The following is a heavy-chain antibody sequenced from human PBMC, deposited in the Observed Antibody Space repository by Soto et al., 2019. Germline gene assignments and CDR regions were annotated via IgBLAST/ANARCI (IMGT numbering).Heavy chain of an antibody. CDR1: GFTFSSYA. Sequence: QVQLVESGGGMVQPGRSLRLSCAASGFTFSSYAMHWVRQAPGKGLEWVAVISYDGSNKYYADSVKGRFTISRDNSKNTLYLQMNSLRAEDTAVYYCARDKDYDSSGGGFDYWGQGTLVTVSS. CDR3: ARDKDYDSSGGGFDY. J-gene: IGHJ4*02. V-gene: IGHV3-30-3*01. CDR2: ISYDGSNK. D-gene: IGHD3-22*01.